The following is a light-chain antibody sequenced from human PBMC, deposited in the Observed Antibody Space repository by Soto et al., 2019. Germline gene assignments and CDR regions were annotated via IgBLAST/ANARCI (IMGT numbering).Light chain of an antibody. CDR1: QSVRSH. Sequence: EIVMTQSPATLSVSPGERATLSCRASQSVRSHLGWYQQKPGQAPRLLIYEAFTRATGIPGRFSGSGSGTEFTLTINSLQSEDVAVYYCHQYSDWPTFGQGTKLEIK. CDR3: HQYSDWPT. J-gene: IGKJ2*01. V-gene: IGKV3-15*01. CDR2: EAF.